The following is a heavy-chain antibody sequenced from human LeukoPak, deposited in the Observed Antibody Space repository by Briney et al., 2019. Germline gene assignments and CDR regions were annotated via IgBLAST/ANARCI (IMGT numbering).Heavy chain of an antibody. J-gene: IGHJ6*02. Sequence: SETLSLTCTVSGGSISSYYWSWIRQPAGKGLEWIGRIYTSGSTNYNPSLKSRVTMSVDTSKNQFSLKLSSVTAADTAVYYCARYRYPEDYYYGMDVWGQGTTVTVSS. V-gene: IGHV4-4*07. CDR3: ARYRYPEDYYYGMDV. D-gene: IGHD1-26*01. CDR2: IYTSGST. CDR1: GGSISSYY.